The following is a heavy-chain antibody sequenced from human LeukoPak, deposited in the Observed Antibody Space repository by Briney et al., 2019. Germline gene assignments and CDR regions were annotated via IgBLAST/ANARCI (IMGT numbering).Heavy chain of an antibody. CDR3: AREDPQTTVPEGMDV. V-gene: IGHV4-34*01. Sequence: SETLSLTCGVSGGSFSGYYWSWVRQPPGKGLEWIGENNHSGSTNYNPSLKSRVTISVDTSKNQFSLKLSSVTAADTAVYYCAREDPQTTVPEGMDVWGQGTTVTVSS. D-gene: IGHD4-17*01. CDR2: NNHSGST. CDR1: GGSFSGYY. J-gene: IGHJ6*02.